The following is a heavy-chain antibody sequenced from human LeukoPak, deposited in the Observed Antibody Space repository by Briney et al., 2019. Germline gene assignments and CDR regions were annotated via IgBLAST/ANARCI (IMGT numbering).Heavy chain of an antibody. Sequence: GGSLRLSCAASGFTFSSYEMNWVRQAPGKGLEWVSYISSSGSTIYYADSVKGRFTISRDNAKNSLYLQMNSLRAEDTAVYYCARDGSTYYYDSSGYYKGNDAFDIWGQGTMVTVSS. V-gene: IGHV3-48*03. CDR1: GFTFSSYE. CDR2: ISSSGSTI. J-gene: IGHJ3*02. D-gene: IGHD3-22*01. CDR3: ARDGSTYYYDSSGYYKGNDAFDI.